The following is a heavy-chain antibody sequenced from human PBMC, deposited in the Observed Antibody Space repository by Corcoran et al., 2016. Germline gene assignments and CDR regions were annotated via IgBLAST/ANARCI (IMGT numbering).Heavy chain of an antibody. CDR1: GFTFSNAW. D-gene: IGHD6-6*01. J-gene: IGHJ4*02. CDR2: IKSKTDGGTT. CDR3: TTGGSSFTWNDY. Sequence: EVQLVESGGGLVKPGGSLRLSCAASGFTFSNAWMSWVRQAPGKGLEWVGRIKSKTDGGTTDYAATVKGRFTISSDDSKNTLYLQMNSLKTEDTAVYYCTTGGSSFTWNDYWGQGTLVTVSS. V-gene: IGHV3-15*01.